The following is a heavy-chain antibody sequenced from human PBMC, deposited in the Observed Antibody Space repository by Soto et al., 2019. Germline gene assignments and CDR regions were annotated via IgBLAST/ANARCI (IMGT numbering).Heavy chain of an antibody. CDR3: VRYSRPLGWFFDL. Sequence: EVQLVESGGGLVQPGGSLKLSCAASGFTFSDSAMHWVRQASGEGLEWLGRIRSKGNNYATEYGASLKGRFTISRDDSKKTTYLQMSNLNTEDTAVYYCVRYSRPLGWFFDLWGRGTLVTVSS. V-gene: IGHV3-73*02. D-gene: IGHD2-21*01. CDR2: IRSKGNNYAT. CDR1: GFTFSDSA. J-gene: IGHJ2*01.